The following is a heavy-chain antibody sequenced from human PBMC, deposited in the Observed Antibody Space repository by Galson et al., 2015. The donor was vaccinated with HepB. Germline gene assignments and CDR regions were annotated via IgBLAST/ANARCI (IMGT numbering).Heavy chain of an antibody. V-gene: IGHV1-69*02. J-gene: IGHJ6*03. D-gene: IGHD5-18*01. Sequence: SVKVSCKASGGTFSSYTISWVRQAPGQGLEWMGRIIPILGIANYAQKFQGRVTITADKSTSTAYMELSSLRSEDTAVYYCARGGYSYGPGGYYYMDVWGKGTTVTVSS. CDR3: ARGGYSYGPGGYYYMDV. CDR1: GGTFSSYT. CDR2: IIPILGIA.